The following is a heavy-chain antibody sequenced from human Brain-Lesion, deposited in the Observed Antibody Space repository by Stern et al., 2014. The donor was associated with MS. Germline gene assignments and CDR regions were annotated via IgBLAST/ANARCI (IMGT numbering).Heavy chain of an antibody. CDR2: IYASGTT. D-gene: IGHD5-12*01. CDR1: GLTVANEY. J-gene: IGHJ6*02. V-gene: IGHV3-53*04. Sequence: EDQLVESGGGLVQPGGSLRLSCAASGLTVANEYMSWVRQAPGQGPEWVSLIYASGTTAYADSVKGRFIISRHNSENTLSLQMNSLRPEDTAVYYRAREGGDDDDYYGLDVWGPGTTVTVSS. CDR3: AREGGDDDDYYGLDV.